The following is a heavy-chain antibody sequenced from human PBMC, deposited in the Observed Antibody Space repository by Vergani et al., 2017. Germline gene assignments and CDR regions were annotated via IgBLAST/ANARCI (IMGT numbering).Heavy chain of an antibody. CDR3: AKSDCSGGSCYSGGMDV. Sequence: QVQLVESGGGVVQPGGSLRLSCAASGFTFSSYGMHWVRQAPGKGLEWVAFIRYDGSNKYYADSVKGRFTISRDNSKNTLYLQMNSLRAEDTAVYYCAKSDCSGGSCYSGGMDVWGQGTTVTVSS. V-gene: IGHV3-30*02. CDR2: IRYDGSNK. D-gene: IGHD2-15*01. CDR1: GFTFSSYG. J-gene: IGHJ6*02.